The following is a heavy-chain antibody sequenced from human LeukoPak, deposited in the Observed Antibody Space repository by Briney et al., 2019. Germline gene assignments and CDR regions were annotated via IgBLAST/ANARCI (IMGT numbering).Heavy chain of an antibody. J-gene: IGHJ4*02. D-gene: IGHD4-17*01. CDR2: ISGSGGST. CDR1: GFTFSSYG. CDR3: AKDYGDYGLGDY. Sequence: PGGSLRLSCAASGFTFSSYGMSWVRQAPGKGLEWVSAISGSGGSTYYADSMKGRFTISRDNSKNTLYLQMHSLRAEDTAVYYCAKDYGDYGLGDYWGQGTLVTASS. V-gene: IGHV3-23*01.